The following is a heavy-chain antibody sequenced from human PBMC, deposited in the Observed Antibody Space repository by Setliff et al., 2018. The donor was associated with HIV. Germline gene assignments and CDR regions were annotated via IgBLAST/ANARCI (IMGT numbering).Heavy chain of an antibody. CDR3: AREGQWLDMGDAFDI. V-gene: IGHV1-2*06. D-gene: IGHD6-19*01. CDR1: GDIFSFYA. CDR2: INPNSGGT. Sequence: GASVKVSCKASGDIFSFYALSWVRQAPGQGLEWMGRINPNSGGTNYPQKFQGRVTMTRDTSISTIYMELSRLRSDDTAVYYCAREGQWLDMGDAFDIWGQGTMVTVSS. J-gene: IGHJ3*02.